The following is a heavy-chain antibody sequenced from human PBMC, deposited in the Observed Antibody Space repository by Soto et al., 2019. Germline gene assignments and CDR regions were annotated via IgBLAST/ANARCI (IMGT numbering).Heavy chain of an antibody. CDR2: ISGSGLIA. CDR1: GFTSGNYA. D-gene: IGHD6-13*01. CDR3: EQADRFWAPFR. Sequence: GGSLRLSCSISGFTSGNYAMNWVRQAPGKGLEWLSVISGSGLIAYYADSVKGRFTVSSDKPKSTVILQLTNLTLEDTAIYYCEQADRFWAPFRWGQGTLVTVSS. V-gene: IGHV3-23*01. J-gene: IGHJ4*02.